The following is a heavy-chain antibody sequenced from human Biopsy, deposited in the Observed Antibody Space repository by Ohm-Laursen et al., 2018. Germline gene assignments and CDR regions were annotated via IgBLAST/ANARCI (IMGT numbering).Heavy chain of an antibody. Sequence: SDTLSLTCTVSGGSFTGHYWTWIRQPPGQGLEWIGHISHTGSTSYKSSLKSRVTISLDTSRKHFSLRLTSLAAADTAVYYCARGSNEYGGLYFPHWGQGTLVTVSS. CDR2: ISHTGST. CDR1: GGSFTGHY. D-gene: IGHD4-23*01. V-gene: IGHV4-59*11. J-gene: IGHJ1*01. CDR3: ARGSNEYGGLYFPH.